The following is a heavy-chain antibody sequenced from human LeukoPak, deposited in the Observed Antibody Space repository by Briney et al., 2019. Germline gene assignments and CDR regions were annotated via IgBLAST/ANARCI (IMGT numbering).Heavy chain of an antibody. D-gene: IGHD2/OR15-2a*01. CDR1: GFTFTSSA. J-gene: IGHJ5*02. V-gene: IGHV1-58*02. Sequence: ASVKVSCKASGFTFTSSAMQWVRQARGQRLEWIGWIVVGSGNTNYAQKFQERVTITRDMSTSTAYMELSSLRSEDTAVYYCAADLLNRDWFDPWGQGTLVTVSS. CDR2: IVVGSGNT. CDR3: AADLLNRDWFDP.